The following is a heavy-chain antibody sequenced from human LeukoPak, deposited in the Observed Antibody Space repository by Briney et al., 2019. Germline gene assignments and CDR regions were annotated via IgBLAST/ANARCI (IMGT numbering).Heavy chain of an antibody. Sequence: GGSLRLSCAASGFTFSSYSMNWVRQAPGKGLEWVSSISSSSSYIYYADSVKGRFTISRDNAKNRLYLQMNSLGADDTAVYYCARDFDGYFLSRFDWWGQGTLVTVSS. J-gene: IGHJ4*02. V-gene: IGHV3-21*01. CDR2: ISSSSSYI. CDR1: GFTFSSYS. D-gene: IGHD3-22*01. CDR3: ARDFDGYFLSRFDW.